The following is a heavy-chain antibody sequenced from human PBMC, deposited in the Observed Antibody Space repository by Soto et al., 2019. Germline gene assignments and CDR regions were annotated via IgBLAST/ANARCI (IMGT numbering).Heavy chain of an antibody. CDR2: ISAYNGNT. CDR3: ASLPVFPGYDFWSGYGDY. V-gene: IGHV1-18*01. J-gene: IGHJ4*02. D-gene: IGHD3-3*01. CDR1: GYTFTSYG. Sequence: QVQLVQSGAEVKKPGASVKVSCKASGYTFTSYGISWVRQAPGQGLEWLGWISAYNGNTNYAQKLQGRVTMTTDTATSTAYMELRSLRSDDTAVYYWASLPVFPGYDFWSGYGDYWGQGTLVTVSS.